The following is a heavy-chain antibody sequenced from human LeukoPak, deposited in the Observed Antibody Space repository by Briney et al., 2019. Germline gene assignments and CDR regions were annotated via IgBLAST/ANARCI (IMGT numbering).Heavy chain of an antibody. J-gene: IGHJ4*02. Sequence: GSLRLSCAASGFSISDDWMSWVRQAPGKGLAWVGRIKSESSGATTHYAAPVKGRFTISRDDSKNTLYLQLNSLKTDDTAVYYCTLIKGWGSGTYYLDYWGQGSLVAVSS. V-gene: IGHV3-15*01. CDR2: IKSESSGATT. CDR3: TLIKGWGSGTYYLDY. D-gene: IGHD3-10*01. CDR1: GFSISDDW.